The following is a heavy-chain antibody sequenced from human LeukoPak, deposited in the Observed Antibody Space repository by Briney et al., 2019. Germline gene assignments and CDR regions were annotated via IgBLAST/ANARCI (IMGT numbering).Heavy chain of an antibody. CDR1: GYSFTKFW. D-gene: IGHD6-6*01. CDR2: IYPGDADT. CDR3: TTGARPHYYCYMDV. Sequence: GEPRKFSCKGSGYSFTKFWSGWVGQMPGKGLEWLGIIYPGDADTRYSPSFQGQVTISADKSISTAYRQWSSLKASDTAMYYCTTGARPHYYCYMDVWGKATTVTVSS. J-gene: IGHJ6*03. V-gene: IGHV5-51*01.